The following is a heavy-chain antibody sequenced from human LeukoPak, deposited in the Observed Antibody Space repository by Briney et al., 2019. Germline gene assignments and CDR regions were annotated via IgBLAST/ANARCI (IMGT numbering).Heavy chain of an antibody. CDR3: AKALDQSATDHDAFDI. CDR1: GFTFDDYA. CDR2: ISWNSGSI. J-gene: IGHJ3*02. D-gene: IGHD5-24*01. Sequence: PGGSLRLSCAASGFTFDDYAMHWVRQAPGKGLEWVSGISWNSGSIGYADSVKGRFTISRDNAKNSLYLQMNSLRAEDTAVYYCAKALDQSATDHDAFDIWGQGTMVTVSS. V-gene: IGHV3-9*01.